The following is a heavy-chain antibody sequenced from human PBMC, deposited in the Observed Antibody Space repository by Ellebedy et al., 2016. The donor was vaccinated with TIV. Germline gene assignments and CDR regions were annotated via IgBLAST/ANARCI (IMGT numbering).Heavy chain of an antibody. J-gene: IGHJ6*03. CDR2: IYPGDSDT. V-gene: IGHV5-51*01. D-gene: IGHD6-19*01. Sequence: GESLKISXKGSGYSFTSYWIGWVRQMPGKGLEWMGIIYPGDSDTRYSPSFQGQVTISADKSISTAYLQWSSLKASDTAMYYCARRAVAGTGPFYYYYYMDVWGKGTTVTVSS. CDR3: ARRAVAGTGPFYYYYYMDV. CDR1: GYSFTSYW.